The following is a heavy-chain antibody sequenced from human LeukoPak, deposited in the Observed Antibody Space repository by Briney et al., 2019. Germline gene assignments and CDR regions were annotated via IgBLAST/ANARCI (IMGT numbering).Heavy chain of an antibody. CDR3: ARTRSDCSGGSCYSFFDY. D-gene: IGHD2-15*01. J-gene: IGHJ4*02. CDR1: GADF. CDR2: IYYSGST. Sequence: PSETLSLTCSVSGADFWGWIRQPPGEGLEWIGTIYYSGSTNYNPSLKSRVTISVDTSKKQFSLKLTSVTAADTAVYYCARTRSDCSGGSCYSFFDYWGQGTLVTVSS. V-gene: IGHV4-39*01.